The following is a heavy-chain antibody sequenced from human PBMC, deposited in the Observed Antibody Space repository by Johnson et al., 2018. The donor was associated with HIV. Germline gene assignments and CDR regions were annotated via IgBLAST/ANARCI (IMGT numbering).Heavy chain of an antibody. J-gene: IGHJ3*02. D-gene: IGHD6-13*01. CDR1: GFTFDDYG. CDR2: INWNGGST. V-gene: IGHV3-20*04. Sequence: VQLVESGGGVVRPGGSLRLSCAASGFTFDDYGMSWVRQAPGKGLEWVSSINWNGGSTGYADSVKGRFTVSRDNAKNSLYLQMNSLRAEDTAVYYCAKNFGKILAAGGLEVGDAFDIWGQGTMVTVSS. CDR3: AKNFGKILAAGGLEVGDAFDI.